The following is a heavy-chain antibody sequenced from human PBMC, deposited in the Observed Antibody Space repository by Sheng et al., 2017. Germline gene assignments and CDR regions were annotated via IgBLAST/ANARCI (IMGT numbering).Heavy chain of an antibody. CDR2: INHSGST. CDR3: ARVPRIAVAGTGGWFDP. D-gene: IGHD6-19*01. J-gene: IGHJ5*02. CDR1: GGSFSGYY. Sequence: QVQLQQWGAGLLKPSETLSLTCAVYGGSFSGYYWSWIRQPPGKGLEWIGEINHSGSTNYNPSIKSRVTISVDTSKNQFSLKLSSVTAADTAVYYCARVPRIAVAGTGGWFDPWGQGTLVTVSS. V-gene: IGHV4-34*01.